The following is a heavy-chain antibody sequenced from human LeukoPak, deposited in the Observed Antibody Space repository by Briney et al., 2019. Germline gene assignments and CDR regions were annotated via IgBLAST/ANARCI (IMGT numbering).Heavy chain of an antibody. Sequence: SETLSLTCAVYGGSFSGYYWSRIRQPPGKGLEWIGEVNHSGSTNYNPSLKSRVTISVDTSKNQFSLKLSSVTAADTAVYYCASPGGRYYGSGSYRYWGQGTLVTVSS. CDR2: VNHSGST. D-gene: IGHD3-10*01. J-gene: IGHJ4*02. CDR1: GGSFSGYY. V-gene: IGHV4-34*01. CDR3: ASPGGRYYGSGSYRY.